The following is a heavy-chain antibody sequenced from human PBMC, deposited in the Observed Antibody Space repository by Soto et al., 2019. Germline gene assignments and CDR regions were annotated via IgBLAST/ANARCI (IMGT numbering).Heavy chain of an antibody. CDR1: GDSYSISTYS. J-gene: IGHJ5*01. CDR3: AGMPYTSGLRFDS. Sequence: SETLSLTCNMSGDSYSISTYSWSWIRQPPGKALQWIGFIYQSGVTSYNPSLASRVSISLDRSNNQCSLKLKSVTAADTAVYFCAGMPYTSGLRFDSWGPGILVTVSS. V-gene: IGHV4-30-2*01. CDR2: IYQSGVT. D-gene: IGHD6-19*01.